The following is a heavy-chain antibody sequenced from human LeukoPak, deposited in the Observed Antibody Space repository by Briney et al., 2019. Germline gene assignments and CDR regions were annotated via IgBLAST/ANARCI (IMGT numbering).Heavy chain of an antibody. CDR2: ISYDGSNK. V-gene: IGHV3-30*18. Sequence: PGGSLRLSCAASGFTFSSFGMSWVRQPPGKGLDWVAAISYDGSNKYYADSVKGRFTISRDNSKNTLYLQMNSLRAEDTAVYYCAKPTPDYYGSGSYPTSDFDYWGQGTLVTVSS. CDR3: AKPTPDYYGSGSYPTSDFDY. CDR1: GFTFSSFG. D-gene: IGHD3-10*01. J-gene: IGHJ4*02.